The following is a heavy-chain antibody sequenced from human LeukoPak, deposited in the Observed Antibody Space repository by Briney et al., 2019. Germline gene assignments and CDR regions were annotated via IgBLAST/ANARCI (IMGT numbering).Heavy chain of an antibody. J-gene: IGHJ5*02. V-gene: IGHV4-59*01. D-gene: IGHD3-22*01. CDR1: GGSISSYY. Sequence: SETLSLTCTVSGGSISSYYWSWIRQPPGKGLEWIGYIYYSGSTNYNPSLKSRVTISVNTSKNQFSLKLSSVTAADTAVYYCARGSLSDYYDSSGFPAETWGQGTLVTVSS. CDR2: IYYSGST. CDR3: ARGSLSDYYDSSGFPAET.